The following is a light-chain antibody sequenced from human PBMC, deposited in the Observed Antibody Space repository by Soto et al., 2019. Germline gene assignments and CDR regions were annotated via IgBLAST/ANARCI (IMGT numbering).Light chain of an antibody. J-gene: IGKJ3*01. CDR3: QHYNDWPPAFT. Sequence: EILMPQSPATLSVSPGERATLSCRASQSLNRNLAWYQQKPGQAPRLSIYGASTRASGIPARFSGSGSGTEFTLTISSLQSEDFALYYCQHYNDWPPAFTFGPGTKVDLK. CDR2: GAS. CDR1: QSLNRN. V-gene: IGKV3D-15*01.